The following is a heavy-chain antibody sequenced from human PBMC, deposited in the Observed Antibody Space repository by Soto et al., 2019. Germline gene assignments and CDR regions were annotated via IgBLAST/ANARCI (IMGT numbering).Heavy chain of an antibody. J-gene: IGHJ4*02. V-gene: IGHV4-59*08. Sequence: QVQLQESGPGLVKPSETLSLTCTVSGGSISSYYWSWIRQPPGKGLEWIGYIYYSGSTNYNPSLKSRVTISVDTSKNQFSLNLGSVTAADTAVYYCARGYDSSGYSYYFDYWGQGTLVTVSS. CDR2: IYYSGST. CDR3: ARGYDSSGYSYYFDY. CDR1: GGSISSYY. D-gene: IGHD3-22*01.